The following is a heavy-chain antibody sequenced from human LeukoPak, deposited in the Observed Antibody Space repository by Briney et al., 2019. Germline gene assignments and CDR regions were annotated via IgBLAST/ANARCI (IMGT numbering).Heavy chain of an antibody. CDR2: VNPKTGGT. Sequence: VASVKVSCKAFGYSFTGYHLHWVRQAPRQGLELMGRVNPKTGGTNYARKFQGRVTMTRDTSINTVNMELSRLTSDDTAVYYCAREFSSKLEWLAYVTGDDAFDVWGQGTMITVS. CDR1: GYSFTGYH. V-gene: IGHV1-2*06. D-gene: IGHD3-3*01. J-gene: IGHJ3*01. CDR3: AREFSSKLEWLAYVTGDDAFDV.